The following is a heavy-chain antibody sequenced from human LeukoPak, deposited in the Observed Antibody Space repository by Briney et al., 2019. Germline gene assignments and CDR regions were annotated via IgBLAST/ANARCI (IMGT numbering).Heavy chain of an antibody. J-gene: IGHJ4*02. D-gene: IGHD2-8*02. CDR1: ASTFTSYA. CDR2: ISGSCGST. CDR3: AKDLGVYPPEGGFHH. Sequence: GASLRLSCAASASTFTSYAMNWVRQAPGKGLEWVTDISGSCGSTFYADSVRGRFIVSRDNSKNTLYLQMNSLRAEDTAVYYCAKDLGVYPPEGGFHHWGQGTLVTIS. V-gene: IGHV3-23*01.